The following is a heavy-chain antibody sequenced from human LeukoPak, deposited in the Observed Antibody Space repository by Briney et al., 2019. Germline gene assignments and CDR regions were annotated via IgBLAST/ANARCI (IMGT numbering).Heavy chain of an antibody. CDR2: IYNGGNT. CDR3: ARYYGDYDHPGPFDY. Sequence: GGSLRLSCAASGFTVSSNYMSWVRQAPGKGLEWVSVIYNGGNTYYADSVKGRITISRDNSKNTLYLQMNSLRAEDTAVYYCARYYGDYDHPGPFDYWGQGTLVTVSS. CDR1: GFTVSSNY. J-gene: IGHJ4*02. D-gene: IGHD4-17*01. V-gene: IGHV3-53*01.